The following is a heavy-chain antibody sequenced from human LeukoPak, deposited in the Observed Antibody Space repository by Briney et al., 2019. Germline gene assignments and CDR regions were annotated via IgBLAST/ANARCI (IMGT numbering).Heavy chain of an antibody. Sequence: GGSLRLSCAASGFTFSSYAMSWVRQAPGKGLEWDSAISGSGGSTYYADSVKGRFTISRDNSKNTLYLQMNSLRAEDTAVYYCARVLRRTFFDYWGQGTLVIVSS. CDR1: GFTFSSYA. J-gene: IGHJ4*02. CDR3: ARVLRRTFFDY. D-gene: IGHD2-15*01. V-gene: IGHV3-23*01. CDR2: ISGSGGST.